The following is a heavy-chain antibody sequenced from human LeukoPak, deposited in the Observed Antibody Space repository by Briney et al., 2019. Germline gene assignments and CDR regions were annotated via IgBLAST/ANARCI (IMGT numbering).Heavy chain of an antibody. CDR2: INWNGGST. CDR1: GFTFEDYG. CDR3: ARRGYCSSASCYYIDY. D-gene: IGHD2-2*01. V-gene: IGHV3-20*04. Sequence: GGSLRLSCAVSGFTFEDYGMSWVRQAPGKGLEWVPGINWNGGSTGYADSVKGRFTISRDNAKNSLYLQMNSLRAEDTAFYYCARRGYCSSASCYYIDYWGQGTLVTVSS. J-gene: IGHJ4*02.